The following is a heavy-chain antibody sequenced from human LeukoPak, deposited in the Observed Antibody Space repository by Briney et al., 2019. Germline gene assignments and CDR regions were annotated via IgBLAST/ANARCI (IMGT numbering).Heavy chain of an antibody. CDR2: INHSGST. D-gene: IGHD2-8*01. CDR3: ARGVLGLRGAEAFDI. J-gene: IGHJ3*02. Sequence: PSETLSLTCTVSGGSISSYYWSWIRQPPGKGLEWIGEINHSGSTNYNPSLKSRVTTSVDTSKNQFSLKLSSVTAADTAVYYCARGVLGLRGAEAFDIWGQGTMVTVSS. V-gene: IGHV4-34*01. CDR1: GGSISSYY.